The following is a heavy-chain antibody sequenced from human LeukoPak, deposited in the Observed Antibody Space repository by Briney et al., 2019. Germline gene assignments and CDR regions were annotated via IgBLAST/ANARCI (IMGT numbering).Heavy chain of an antibody. D-gene: IGHD3-10*01. Sequence: PGGSLRLSCAASGFTFSSYAMSWVRQAPGKGLEWVSTISGSGGSTYYADSVKGRFTISRDNSKNTLYLQMNSLRAEDTAVYYCAKGSDYYGSGGYYNSNWFDPWGQGTLVTVSS. J-gene: IGHJ5*02. CDR3: AKGSDYYGSGGYYNSNWFDP. V-gene: IGHV3-23*01. CDR2: ISGSGGST. CDR1: GFTFSSYA.